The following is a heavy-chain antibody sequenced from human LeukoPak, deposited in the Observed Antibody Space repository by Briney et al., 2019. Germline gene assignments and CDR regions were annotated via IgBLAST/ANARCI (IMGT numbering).Heavy chain of an antibody. D-gene: IGHD3-3*01. Sequence: GGSLRLSCAASGFTFSSYAMHWVRQAPGKGLEWVAVISYDGSNKYYADSVKGRFTISRDNSKNTLYLQMNSLRAEDTAVYYCASGSPYYDFWSGSSGFDYWGQGTLVTVSS. V-gene: IGHV3-30*04. J-gene: IGHJ4*02. CDR3: ASGSPYYDFWSGSSGFDY. CDR2: ISYDGSNK. CDR1: GFTFSSYA.